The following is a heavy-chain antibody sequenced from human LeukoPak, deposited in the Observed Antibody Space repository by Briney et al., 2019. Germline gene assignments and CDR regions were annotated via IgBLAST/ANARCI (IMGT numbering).Heavy chain of an antibody. J-gene: IGHJ6*03. V-gene: IGHV1-24*01. D-gene: IGHD2-2*01. CDR2: FDPEDGET. CDR1: GYTLTELS. Sequence: ASEKVSCKVSGYTLTELSMHWVRQAPGKGLEWMGGFDPEDGETIYAQKFQGRVTMTEDTSTDTAYMELSSLRSEDTAVYYCATGIVVVPAAMSSGYYYYMDVWGKGTTVTVSS. CDR3: ATGIVVVPAAMSSGYYYYMDV.